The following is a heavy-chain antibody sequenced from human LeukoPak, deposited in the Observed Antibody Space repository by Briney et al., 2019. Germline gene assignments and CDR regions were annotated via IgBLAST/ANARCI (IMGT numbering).Heavy chain of an antibody. V-gene: IGHV3-30*02. CDR1: GFIFSSYG. J-gene: IGHJ4*02. CDR3: ARDKFGAAGNLFDY. CDR2: IRYDGINK. D-gene: IGHD6-13*01. Sequence: GGSLRLSCTASGFIFSSYGIHWVRQAPGKGLEWVAFIRYDGINKDYTDSVKGRFTISRDNSKNTLYLQMNSLRAEDTAVYYCARDKFGAAGNLFDYWGQGTLVTVSS.